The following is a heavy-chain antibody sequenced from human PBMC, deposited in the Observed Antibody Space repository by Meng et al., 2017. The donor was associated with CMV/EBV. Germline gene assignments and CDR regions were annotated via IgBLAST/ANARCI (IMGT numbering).Heavy chain of an antibody. CDR1: GFTVSSNY. Sequence: CAGSGFTVSSNYMSWVRQAPGKGLEWVSVIYSGGSTYYADSVKGRFTISRDNSKNTLYLQMNSLRAEDTAVYYCARLIAAAPYYFDYWGQGTLVTVSS. CDR3: ARLIAAAPYYFDY. V-gene: IGHV3-53*01. J-gene: IGHJ4*02. D-gene: IGHD6-13*01. CDR2: IYSGGST.